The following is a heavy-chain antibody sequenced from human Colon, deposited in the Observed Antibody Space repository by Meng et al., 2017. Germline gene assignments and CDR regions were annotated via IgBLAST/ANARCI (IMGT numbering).Heavy chain of an antibody. CDR2: IYYSGST. J-gene: IGHJ4*02. CDR3: ARESGGSPFDY. V-gene: IGHV4-59*01. Sequence: SETLSLTCTVSGGSISSYYWSWIRQPPGKGLEWIGYIYYSGSTNYNPYLKSRVTISVDTSKNQFSLKLSSVTAADTAVYYCARESGGSPFDYWGQGTLVTCAS. D-gene: IGHD2-15*01. CDR1: GGSISSYY.